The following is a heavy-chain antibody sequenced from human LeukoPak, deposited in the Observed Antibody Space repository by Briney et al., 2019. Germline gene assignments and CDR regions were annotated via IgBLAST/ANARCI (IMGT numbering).Heavy chain of an antibody. CDR1: GFLLSTSGVG. V-gene: IGHV2-5*02. Sequence: ESGPTLVNPTQTLTLTCTFSGFLLSTSGVGVGWIRQPPGKALEWLALIYWDNDKRYSPSLKSRLTITKDTSKNQVVLTMTNVDPVDTATYYCAHRGGNFQLDYWGQGTLVTVSS. D-gene: IGHD1-7*01. CDR3: AHRGGNFQLDY. J-gene: IGHJ4*02. CDR2: IYWDNDK.